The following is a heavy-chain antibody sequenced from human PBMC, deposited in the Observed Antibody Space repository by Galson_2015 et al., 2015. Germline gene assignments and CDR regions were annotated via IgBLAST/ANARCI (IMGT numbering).Heavy chain of an antibody. J-gene: IGHJ5*02. Sequence: SGAEVKKPGESLKISCKGSGYSFTSYWIGWVRQMPGKGLEWMGIIYPGDSDTRYSPSFQGQVTISADKSISTAYLQWSSLKASDTAMYYCARGRGYCSGGSCPNWFDPWGQGTLVTVSS. CDR1: GYSFTSYW. CDR3: ARGRGYCSGGSCPNWFDP. V-gene: IGHV5-51*01. D-gene: IGHD2-15*01. CDR2: IYPGDSDT.